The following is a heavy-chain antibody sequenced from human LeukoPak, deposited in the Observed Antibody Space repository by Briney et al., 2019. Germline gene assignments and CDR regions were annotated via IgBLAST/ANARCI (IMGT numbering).Heavy chain of an antibody. CDR2: IIPIFGTA. CDR3: ARNPIFDSAFDH. D-gene: IGHD5/OR15-5a*01. Sequence: SVKVSCKASVGTFSSYAISWVRQAPGQGLEWMGGIIPIFGTANYAQKFQGRVTITTDESTSTAYMELSSLRSEDTAVYYCARNPIFDSAFDHWGQGTLVTVSS. CDR1: VGTFSSYA. J-gene: IGHJ4*02. V-gene: IGHV1-69*05.